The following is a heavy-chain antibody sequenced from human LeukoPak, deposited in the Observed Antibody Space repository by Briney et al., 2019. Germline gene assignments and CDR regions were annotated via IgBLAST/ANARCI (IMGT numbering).Heavy chain of an antibody. J-gene: IGHJ4*02. D-gene: IGHD5-18*01. V-gene: IGHV3-30*02. CDR3: ARDQDPVYSYGLDY. Sequence: PPGGSLRLSCEASTFTFSDYAMHWVRQAPGKGLEWVAFIRYDGSNTYYADYAKGRFTISRDNSKNTLYLQMNSLRAEDTAVYYCARDQDPVYSYGLDYWGQGTLVTVSS. CDR1: TFTFSDYA. CDR2: IRYDGSNT.